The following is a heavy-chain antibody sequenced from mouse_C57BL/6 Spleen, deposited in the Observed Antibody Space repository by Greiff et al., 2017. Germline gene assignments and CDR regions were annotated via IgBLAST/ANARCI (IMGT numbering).Heavy chain of an antibody. CDR1: GYTFTDYY. J-gene: IGHJ4*01. Sequence: EVQLQQSGPELVKPGASVKISCKASGYTFTDYYMNWVKQSHGKSLEWIGDINPNNGGTSYNQKFKGKATLTVDKSSSTAYMELRSLTSEDSAVYYCARLGYGNYYAMDYWGQGTSVTVSS. D-gene: IGHD2-1*01. CDR3: ARLGYGNYYAMDY. V-gene: IGHV1-26*01. CDR2: INPNNGGT.